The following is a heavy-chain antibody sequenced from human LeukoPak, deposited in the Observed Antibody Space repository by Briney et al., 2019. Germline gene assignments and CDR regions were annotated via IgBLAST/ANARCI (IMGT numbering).Heavy chain of an antibody. V-gene: IGHV6-1*01. CDR2: TYYRSKWYN. CDR3: ARDKSPTDAYYDSSGYYYYFDY. CDR1: GDSVSSNSAA. D-gene: IGHD3-22*01. Sequence: TSQTLSLTCAISGDSVSSNSAAWNWIRQSPSRGLEWLGRTYYRSKWYNDYAVSVKSRITINPDTSKNQFSLQLNSVTPEDTAVYYCARDKSPTDAYYDSSGYYYYFDYWGQGTLVTVSS. J-gene: IGHJ4*02.